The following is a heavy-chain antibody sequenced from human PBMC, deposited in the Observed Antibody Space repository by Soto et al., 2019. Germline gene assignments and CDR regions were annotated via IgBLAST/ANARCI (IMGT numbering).Heavy chain of an antibody. CDR3: AGVRWGDVDY. Sequence: EVQLVESGGGLVQPGGSLRLSCAASGFSFSDHYMDWVRQAPGKGLEWVGRARNKARSYSIEYAASVKGRFTISRDDSKNSVYLQMNSLATEDTAVYYCAGVRWGDVDYWGQGSLVTVSS. CDR1: GFSFSDHY. J-gene: IGHJ4*02. CDR2: ARNKARSYSI. D-gene: IGHD3-16*01. V-gene: IGHV3-72*01.